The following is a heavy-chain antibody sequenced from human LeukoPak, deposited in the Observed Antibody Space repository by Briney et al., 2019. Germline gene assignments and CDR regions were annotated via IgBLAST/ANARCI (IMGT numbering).Heavy chain of an antibody. V-gene: IGHV7-4-1*02. Sequence: ASVKVSCKASGGTFTSYAMNWVRRAPGQGLEWMGWINTNTGNPTYAQGFTGRFVFSLDTSVSTAYLQISSLKAEDTAVYYCARAPGGTVLLWFGEFPYWGQGTLVTVSS. D-gene: IGHD3-10*01. CDR3: ARAPGGTVLLWFGEFPY. CDR1: GGTFTSYA. CDR2: INTNTGNP. J-gene: IGHJ4*02.